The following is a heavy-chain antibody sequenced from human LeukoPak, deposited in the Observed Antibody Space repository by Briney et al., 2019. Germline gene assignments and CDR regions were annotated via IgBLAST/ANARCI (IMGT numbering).Heavy chain of an antibody. Sequence: GGSLRLSCAASGFTFSTYAMSWVRQAPGKGLEWVSGISGNGGNTYYADSVKGRFTISRDNSKNTLYLQMNSLRAEDTAVYYCAKFMSMIVVVTSPFDYWGQGTLVTVSS. CDR1: GFTFSTYA. D-gene: IGHD3-22*01. CDR2: ISGNGGNT. V-gene: IGHV3-23*01. CDR3: AKFMSMIVVVTSPFDY. J-gene: IGHJ4*02.